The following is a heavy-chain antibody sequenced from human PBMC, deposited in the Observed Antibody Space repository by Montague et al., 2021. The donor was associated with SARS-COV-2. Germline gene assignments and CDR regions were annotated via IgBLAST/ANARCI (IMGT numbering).Heavy chain of an antibody. D-gene: IGHD3-3*01. J-gene: IGHJ4*02. Sequence: SLRLSCASSGFTVSSNYMSWVRQAPGKGLEWVSVIYSGGSTYYAASVKGRFTISRDNSKNTLYLQMNSLRAEDTAVYYCARAPFDDFWSGYTYYFDYWGQGTLVTVSS. CDR2: IYSGGST. CDR1: GFTVSSNY. V-gene: IGHV3-53*01. CDR3: ARAPFDDFWSGYTYYFDY.